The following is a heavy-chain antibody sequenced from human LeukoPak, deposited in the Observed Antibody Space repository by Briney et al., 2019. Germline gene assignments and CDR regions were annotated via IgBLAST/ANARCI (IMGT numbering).Heavy chain of an antibody. J-gene: IGHJ5*02. CDR2: INHSGST. CDR3: ARGAGYCSGGSCRNWFDP. D-gene: IGHD2-15*01. V-gene: IGHV4-34*01. Sequence: SETLSLTCAVYGGSFSGYYWSWIRQPPGKGLEWIGEINHSGSTNYNPPLKSRVTISVDTSKNQFSLKLSSVTAADTAVYYCARGAGYCSGGSCRNWFDPWGQGTLVTVSS. CDR1: GGSFSGYY.